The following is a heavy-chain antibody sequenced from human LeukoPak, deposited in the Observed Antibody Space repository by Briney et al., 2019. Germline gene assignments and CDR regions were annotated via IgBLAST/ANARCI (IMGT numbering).Heavy chain of an antibody. CDR2: ISWNSGSI. CDR1: GFTFDDYA. D-gene: IGHD3-16*01. CDR3: AKDRGRYYYYGIDV. J-gene: IGHJ6*02. V-gene: IGHV3-9*01. Sequence: GGSLRLSCAASGFTFDDYAMHWVRQAPGKGLEWVSGISWNSGSIGYADSVKGRFTISRDNAKNSLYLQMNSLRAEDTALYYCAKDRGRYYYYGIDVWGQGTTDTVSS.